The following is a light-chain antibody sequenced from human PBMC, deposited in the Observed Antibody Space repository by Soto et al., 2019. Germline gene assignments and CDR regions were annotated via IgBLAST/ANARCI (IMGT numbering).Light chain of an antibody. CDR2: GAS. V-gene: IGKV3-20*01. CDR3: QQYGSSGT. Sequence: EIVLTQSPGTLSLSPGERATLSCRASQSVNSDYLAWFQQKPGQAPRLLIYGASNRATGIPDRFSGSGSGTDFTLTISRLEPDDFAVYYCQQYGSSGTVGQGTKVDIK. J-gene: IGKJ1*01. CDR1: QSVNSDY.